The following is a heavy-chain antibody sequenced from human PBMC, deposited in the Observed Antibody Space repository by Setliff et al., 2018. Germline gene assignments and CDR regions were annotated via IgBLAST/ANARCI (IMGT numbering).Heavy chain of an antibody. V-gene: IGHV1-69*05. CDR2: IIPILGTT. Sequence: SVKVSCKASGGFSTHAISWVRQVPGQGLEWLGGIIPILGTTDYAQNFQGRVTITTDESTSSAYLEMSNLRSEDTAVYYCASALIRRVAVAGKSQFDYWGQGTLVTVSS. CDR3: ASALIRRVAVAGKSQFDY. D-gene: IGHD6-19*01. CDR1: GGFSTHA. J-gene: IGHJ4*01.